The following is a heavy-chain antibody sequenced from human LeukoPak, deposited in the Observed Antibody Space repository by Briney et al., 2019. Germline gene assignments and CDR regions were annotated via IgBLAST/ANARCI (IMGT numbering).Heavy chain of an antibody. CDR1: GFTFTTYG. CDR2: ICYDGSNK. V-gene: IGHV3-33*06. Sequence: GGSLRLSCAASGFTFTTYGMHWVRHAPGKGLEWVAVICYDGSNKYYADSVKGRFTISRDSSKNTVYLQMNSLRAEDTAVYYCAKDETSPLRYFDWLLSGHDYWGQGTLVTVSS. D-gene: IGHD3-9*01. J-gene: IGHJ4*02. CDR3: AKDETSPLRYFDWLLSGHDY.